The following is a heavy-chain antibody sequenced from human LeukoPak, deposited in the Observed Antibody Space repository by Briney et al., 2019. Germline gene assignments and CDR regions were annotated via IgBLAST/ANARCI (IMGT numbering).Heavy chain of an antibody. CDR3: AKWGSAFCFFDY. CDR2: IYSGGST. Sequence: GGSLRLSCAASGFTVSSNYMSWVRQAPGKGLEWVSVIYSGGSTYYADSVKGRFTISRDNSKNTLYLQMNSLRAEDTAVYYCAKWGSAFCFFDYWGQGTLVTVSS. J-gene: IGHJ4*02. CDR1: GFTVSSNY. D-gene: IGHD2-8*01. V-gene: IGHV3-66*01.